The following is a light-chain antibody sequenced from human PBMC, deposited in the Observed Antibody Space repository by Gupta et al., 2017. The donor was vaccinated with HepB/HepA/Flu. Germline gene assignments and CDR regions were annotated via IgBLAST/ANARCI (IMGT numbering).Light chain of an antibody. V-gene: IGKV3-20*01. CDR2: ATS. CDR3: QHFGTSWT. J-gene: IGKJ1*01. Sequence: EMVLTQSPGTLPLSPGERVTLSCRASQSVNSDYLAWYQQKPGHAPRLLIYATSTRAAGVSERFSGSGSETDFTLSISRLQPDDVAVYYCQHFGTSWTFGQGTKVEV. CDR1: QSVNSDY.